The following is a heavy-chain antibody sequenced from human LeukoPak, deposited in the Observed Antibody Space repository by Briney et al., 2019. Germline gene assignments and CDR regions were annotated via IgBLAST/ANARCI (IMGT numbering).Heavy chain of an antibody. J-gene: IGHJ4*02. V-gene: IGHV3-23*01. CDR3: AKGGQYGSGWYLIDY. CDR2: VSGSGDST. Sequence: GGSLRLSCAASGFTFSTYAMSWVRQAPGRGLEWVSTVSGSGDSTYFADSVKGRFTISRDNSKNTLFLQMNSLRAEDTAVYYCAKGGQYGSGWYLIDYWGLGTLVTVSS. CDR1: GFTFSTYA. D-gene: IGHD6-13*01.